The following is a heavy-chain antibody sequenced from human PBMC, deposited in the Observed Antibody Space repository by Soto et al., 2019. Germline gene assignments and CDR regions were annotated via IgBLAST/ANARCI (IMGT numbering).Heavy chain of an antibody. J-gene: IGHJ6*02. Sequence: EVQLVETGGGLIQPGGSLRLSCAASGFTVSNKYMSWVRQAPGKGLEWSSVIFSGGETYYADSVKGRFTISRDNSKNTLYLQMSSLRADDTAMYYGARGGSGYYYGLDVWGQGTTVTVSS. V-gene: IGHV3-53*02. D-gene: IGHD3-10*01. CDR2: IFSGGET. CDR3: ARGGSGYYYGLDV. CDR1: GFTVSNKY.